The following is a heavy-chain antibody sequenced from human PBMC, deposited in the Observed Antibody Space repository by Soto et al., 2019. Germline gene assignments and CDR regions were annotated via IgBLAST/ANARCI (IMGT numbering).Heavy chain of an antibody. CDR2: IHYRGRT. J-gene: IGHJ5*02. Sequence: QVQLQESGPGLVKPSETLSLTCNVSGGSINSGGYYWGWIRQHPGKGLEWIGYIHYRGRTPYIPSPLTRLSISLGSSERHCSLKLTSAPAAAPAVSFCAQCSDAFGVDTWSQGTRVT. CDR1: GGSINSGGYY. CDR3: AQCSDAFGVDT. D-gene: IGHD3-10*01. V-gene: IGHV4-31*03.